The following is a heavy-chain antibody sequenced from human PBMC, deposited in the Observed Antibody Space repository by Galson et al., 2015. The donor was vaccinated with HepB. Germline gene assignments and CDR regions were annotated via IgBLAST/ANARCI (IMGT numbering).Heavy chain of an antibody. V-gene: IGHV7-4-1*02. CDR1: GYTFTSYA. CDR3: ARDGRDSSGWYKSPYYYYYGMDV. Sequence: SVKVSCKASGYTFTSYAMNWVRQAPGQGLEWMGWINTNTGNPTYAQGFTGRFVFSLDTSVSTAYLQISSLKAEDTAVYYCARDGRDSSGWYKSPYYYYYGMDVWGQGTTVTVSS. CDR2: INTNTGNP. J-gene: IGHJ6*02. D-gene: IGHD6-19*01.